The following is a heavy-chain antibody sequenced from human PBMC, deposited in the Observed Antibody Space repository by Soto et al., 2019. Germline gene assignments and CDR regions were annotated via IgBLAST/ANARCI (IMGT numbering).Heavy chain of an antibody. V-gene: IGHV4-34*01. CDR1: GGSFSGYY. Sequence: SETLSLTCAVYGGSFSGYYWSWIRQPPGKGLEWIGEINHSGSTNYNPSLKSRVTISVDTSKNQFSLKLRSVTAADTAVYYCARGSVLRYFDWLLWGQGTLVTVSS. CDR3: ARGSVLRYFDWLL. CDR2: INHSGST. D-gene: IGHD3-9*01. J-gene: IGHJ4*02.